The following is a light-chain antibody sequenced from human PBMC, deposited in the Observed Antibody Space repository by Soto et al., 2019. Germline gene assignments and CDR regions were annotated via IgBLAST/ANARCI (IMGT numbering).Light chain of an antibody. CDR3: QQYNYWPPLS. J-gene: IGKJ4*01. CDR1: QSISSN. CDR2: GTS. V-gene: IGKV3-15*01. Sequence: EIVMTQSPSTLSVSPGERATLFCRASQSISSNLAWYQHKPGQAPRLLIYGTSTRATGIPARFSGSGSGTEFTLTISSLQSEDFAVYYCQQYNYWPPLSFGGGTNVEIK.